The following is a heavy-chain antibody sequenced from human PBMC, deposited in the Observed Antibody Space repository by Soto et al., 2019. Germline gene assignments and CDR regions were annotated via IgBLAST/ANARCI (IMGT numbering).Heavy chain of an antibody. CDR3: ARAPRDYVWGSYQNYYYYYGMDV. V-gene: IGHV1-69*13. Sequence: ASVKVSCKASGGTFSSYAISWVRQAPGQGLEWMGGIIPIFGTANYAQKFQGRVTITADESTSTAYMELSSLRSEDTAVYYCARAPRDYVWGSYQNYYYYYGMDVWGQGTTVTVSS. D-gene: IGHD3-16*02. CDR2: IIPIFGTA. CDR1: GGTFSSYA. J-gene: IGHJ6*02.